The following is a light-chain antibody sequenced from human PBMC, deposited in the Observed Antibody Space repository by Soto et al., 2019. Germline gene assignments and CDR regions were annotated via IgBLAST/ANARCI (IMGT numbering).Light chain of an antibody. V-gene: IGLV2-14*01. Sequence: QSALAQPASVSGSPGQSITISCTGTSSDVGGYNYVSWYQQHPGKAPKLMIYDVSNRPSGVSNRFSGSKSGNTASLTISGLQADDEADYSCSSYTSSSTLVFGPGTKVTVL. CDR3: SSYTSSSTLV. CDR1: SSDVGGYNY. CDR2: DVS. J-gene: IGLJ1*01.